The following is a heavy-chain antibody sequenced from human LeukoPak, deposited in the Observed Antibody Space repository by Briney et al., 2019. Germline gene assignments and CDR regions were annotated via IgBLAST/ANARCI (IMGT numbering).Heavy chain of an antibody. CDR1: GFTFSSYG. CDR3: AKDITYYDILTASSVDY. D-gene: IGHD3-9*01. Sequence: GRSLRLSCAASGFTFSSYGMHWVRQAPGKGLEWVAVISYDGSNKYYADSVKGRFTISRDNSKNTLYLQMNSLRAEDTAVYYCAKDITYYDILTASSVDYWGQGTLVTVSS. V-gene: IGHV3-30*18. CDR2: ISYDGSNK. J-gene: IGHJ4*02.